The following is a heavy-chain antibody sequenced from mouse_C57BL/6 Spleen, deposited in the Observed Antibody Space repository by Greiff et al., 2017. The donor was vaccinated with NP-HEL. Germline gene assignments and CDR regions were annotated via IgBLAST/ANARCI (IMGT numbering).Heavy chain of an antibody. CDR2: ISDGGSYT. D-gene: IGHD2-1*01. CDR1: GFTFSSYA. J-gene: IGHJ2*01. Sequence: EVKLVESGGGLVKPGGSLKLSCAASGFTFSSYAMSWVRQTPEKRLEWVATISDGGSYTYYPDNVKGRFTISRDNAKNNLYLQMSHLKSEDTAMYYCARGDYGNYVGYYFDYWGQGTTLTVSS. CDR3: ARGDYGNYVGYYFDY. V-gene: IGHV5-4*03.